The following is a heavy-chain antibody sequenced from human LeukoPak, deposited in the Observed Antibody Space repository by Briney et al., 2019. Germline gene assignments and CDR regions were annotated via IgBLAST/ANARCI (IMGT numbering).Heavy chain of an antibody. D-gene: IGHD6-19*01. CDR1: GFTFSDYG. V-gene: IGHV3-30*02. J-gene: IGHJ4*02. CDR3: AKDVSSGWPRPNFDY. CDR2: IRYDGNNK. Sequence: PGGSLRLSCVGTGFTFSDYGMHWVRQTPGQGLEWVAFIRYDGNNKYHADSVKGRFTISRDNSKNTLYLQMNSLRAEDTAVYYCAKDVSSGWPRPNFDYWGQGTLVTVSS.